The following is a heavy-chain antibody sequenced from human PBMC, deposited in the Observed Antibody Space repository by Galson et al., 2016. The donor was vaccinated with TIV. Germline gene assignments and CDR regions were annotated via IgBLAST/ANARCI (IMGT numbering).Heavy chain of an antibody. J-gene: IGHJ4*02. V-gene: IGHV1-2*02. D-gene: IGHD3-10*01. CDR2: INPKTGGT. CDR3: ARGYGSDPDY. CDR1: GYTFSDYY. Sequence: SVKVSCKASGYTFSDYYVHWVRQAPGQGLEWMGWINPKTGGTIYAQKFQGRVTMTRDTTISTVYMDVSGLTSDDTAVYYCARGYGSDPDYWGQGTLVTVSS.